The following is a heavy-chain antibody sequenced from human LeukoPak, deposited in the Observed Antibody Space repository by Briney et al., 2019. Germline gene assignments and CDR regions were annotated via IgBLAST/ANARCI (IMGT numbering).Heavy chain of an antibody. J-gene: IGHJ4*02. CDR2: SHHSGST. Sequence: PSETLSLTCSVSGGSISGPDYYWSWIRQPPGKGLEWIGYSHHSGSTSYSPSLKSRITISVDTSMNQFSLKVTSMTAADTAVYYCAGRGYAMAYWGQGTLVTVSS. D-gene: IGHD5-12*01. CDR1: GGSISGPDYY. V-gene: IGHV4-30-4*01. CDR3: AGRGYAMAY.